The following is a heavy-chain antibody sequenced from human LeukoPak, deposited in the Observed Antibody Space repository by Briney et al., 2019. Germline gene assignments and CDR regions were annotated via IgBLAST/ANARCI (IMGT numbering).Heavy chain of an antibody. V-gene: IGHV1-3*01. CDR2: INAGKGNT. J-gene: IGHJ6*02. D-gene: IGHD2-2*01. CDR1: GYTFTSYG. CDR3: ARGSCSSTSCFMDV. Sequence: GASVKVSCKASGYTFTSYGISWVRQAPGQRLEWMGWINAGKGNTKYSQKLQGRVTITGDTSASTAYMELSSLRSEDTAVYYCARGSCSSTSCFMDVWGQGTTVTVSS.